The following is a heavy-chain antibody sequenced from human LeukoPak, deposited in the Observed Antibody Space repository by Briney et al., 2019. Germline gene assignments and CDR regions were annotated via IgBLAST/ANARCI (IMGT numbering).Heavy chain of an antibody. Sequence: ASVKVSCKASGYTFTGYYMHWVRQAPGQGLEWMGWMNPHSGKSGFAQKFQGRVILTSNTSISTVYMELSSLRSEDSAIYYCARRNRAYWYFDLWGRGTPVTVSS. V-gene: IGHV1-8*02. CDR3: ARRNRAYWYFDL. D-gene: IGHD1-14*01. CDR2: MNPHSGKS. J-gene: IGHJ2*01. CDR1: GYTFTGYY.